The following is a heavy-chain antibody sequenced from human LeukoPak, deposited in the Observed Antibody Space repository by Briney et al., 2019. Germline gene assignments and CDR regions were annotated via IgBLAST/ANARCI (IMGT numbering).Heavy chain of an antibody. J-gene: IGHJ4*02. Sequence: PGGSLRLSCAASGFIFSDYSMNWVRQAPGKGPEWISYIGISSGRTMYADSVKGRCTISRDTAKKSLYLQMNSLRVEDTAVYYCARDYRYAFDNWGQGTLVTVSS. D-gene: IGHD5-12*01. CDR2: IGISSGRT. V-gene: IGHV3-48*04. CDR3: ARDYRYAFDN. CDR1: GFIFSDYS.